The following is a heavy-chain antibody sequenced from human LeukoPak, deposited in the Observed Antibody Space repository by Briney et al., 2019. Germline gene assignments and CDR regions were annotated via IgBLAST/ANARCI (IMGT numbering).Heavy chain of an antibody. CDR1: GYTFTSYD. J-gene: IGHJ5*02. Sequence: ASVEVSCKASGYTFTSYDINWVRQATGQGLEWMGWMNPNSGNTGYAQKFQGRVTMTRNTSISTAYMELSSLRSEDTAVYYCARAGLIRRYWFDPWGQGTLVTVSS. D-gene: IGHD4-17*01. CDR3: ARAGLIRRYWFDP. CDR2: MNPNSGNT. V-gene: IGHV1-8*01.